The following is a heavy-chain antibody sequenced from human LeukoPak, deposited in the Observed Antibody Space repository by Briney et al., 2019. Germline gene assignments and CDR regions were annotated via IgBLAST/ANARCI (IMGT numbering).Heavy chain of an antibody. CDR3: ARDRRSATVIWSAFDI. V-gene: IGHV3-7*01. D-gene: IGHD4-17*01. J-gene: IGHJ3*02. CDR2: IKQGGSEK. CDR1: GFTFSSYW. Sequence: GGSLRLSCAASGFTFSSYWMSWVRQAPGKGLEWVANIKQGGSEKYYVDSVKGRFTISRDNAKNSLYLQMNSLRAEDTAVYYCARDRRSATVIWSAFDIWGQGTMVTVSS.